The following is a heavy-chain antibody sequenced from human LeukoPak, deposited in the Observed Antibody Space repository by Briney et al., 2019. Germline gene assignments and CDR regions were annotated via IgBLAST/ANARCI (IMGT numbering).Heavy chain of an antibody. Sequence: SETLSLTCTVSGGSISSSSYYWGWIRQPPGKGLEWIGSIYYSGSTYYNPSLKSRDTISVDTSKNQFSLKLSSVTAADTAVYYCARGEVSSGWYGGGYYWGQGTLVTVSS. CDR1: GGSISSSSYY. J-gene: IGHJ4*02. V-gene: IGHV4-39*01. CDR3: ARGEVSSGWYGGGYY. CDR2: IYYSGST. D-gene: IGHD6-19*01.